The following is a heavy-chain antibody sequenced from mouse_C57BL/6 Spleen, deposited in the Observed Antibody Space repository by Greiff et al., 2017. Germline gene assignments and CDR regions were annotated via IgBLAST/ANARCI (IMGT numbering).Heavy chain of an antibody. D-gene: IGHD4-1*01. V-gene: IGHV1-19*01. CDR2: INPYNGGT. Sequence: EVQLQESGPVLVKPGASVKMSCKASGYTFTDYYMNWVKQSHGKSLEWIGVINPYNGGTSYNQKFKGKATLTVDKSSSTAYMELNSLTSEDSAVYYCARRELGRGNYFDYWGQGTTLTVSS. CDR3: ARRELGRGNYFDY. J-gene: IGHJ2*01. CDR1: GYTFTDYY.